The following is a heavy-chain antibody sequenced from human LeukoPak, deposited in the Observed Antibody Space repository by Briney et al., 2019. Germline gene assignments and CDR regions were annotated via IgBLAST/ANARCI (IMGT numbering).Heavy chain of an antibody. V-gene: IGHV4-4*02. CDR1: GASIRSNW. CDR3: ARTLIAAAGPFDY. CDR2: IHHSGSA. D-gene: IGHD6-13*01. J-gene: IGHJ4*02. Sequence: SETLSLTCAVSGASIRSNWWNWVREPPGKGLEWIGEIHHSGSANYNPSLKSRVTISLDTSENQFSLRLSSVTAADTAVYYCARTLIAAAGPFDYWGQGTLVTVSS.